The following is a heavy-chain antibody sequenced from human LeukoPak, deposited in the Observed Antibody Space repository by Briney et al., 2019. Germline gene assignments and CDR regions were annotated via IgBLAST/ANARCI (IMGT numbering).Heavy chain of an antibody. Sequence: PGGSLRLSCAASGFTFSSYAMSWVRQAPGKGLEWVSAISGSGGSTYYADSVKGRFTISRDNSKNTLYLQMNSLRAEDTAVYYCAKDPTVVVTRTIDYWGQGTLVTVSS. CDR3: AKDPTVVVTRTIDY. D-gene: IGHD3-22*01. V-gene: IGHV3-23*01. J-gene: IGHJ4*02. CDR1: GFTFSSYA. CDR2: ISGSGGST.